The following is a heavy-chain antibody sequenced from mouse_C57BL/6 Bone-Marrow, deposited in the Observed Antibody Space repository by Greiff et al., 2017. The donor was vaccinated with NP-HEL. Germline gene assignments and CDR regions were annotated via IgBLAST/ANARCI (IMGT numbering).Heavy chain of an antibody. CDR3: ARRRYGSSYDYAMDY. CDR2: IHPNSGST. CDR1: GYTFTSYW. Sequence: VQLQQPGAELVKPGASVKLSCKASGYTFTSYWMHWVKQRPGQGLEWIGMIHPNSGSTNYNEKFKSKATLTVDKSSSTAYMQRSSLTSEDAAVYYCARRRYGSSYDYAMDYWGQGTSVTVSS. D-gene: IGHD1-1*01. J-gene: IGHJ4*01. V-gene: IGHV1-64*01.